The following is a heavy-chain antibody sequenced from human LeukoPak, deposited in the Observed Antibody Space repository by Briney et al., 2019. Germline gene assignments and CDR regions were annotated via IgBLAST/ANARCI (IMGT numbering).Heavy chain of an antibody. CDR2: ISSSSSYI. CDR1: GFTFSSYS. J-gene: IGHJ4*02. Sequence: GGSLRLSCAASGFTFSSYSMNWVRQAPGKGLEWVSSISSSSSYIYYADSVKGRFTISRDNAKNSLYLQMNSLRADDTAVYYCARDRADTLDYWGQGTLVTVSS. V-gene: IGHV3-21*01. D-gene: IGHD2-2*02. CDR3: ARDRADTLDY.